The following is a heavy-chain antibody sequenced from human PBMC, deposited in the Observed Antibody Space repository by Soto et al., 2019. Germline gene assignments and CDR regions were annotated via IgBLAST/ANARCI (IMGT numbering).Heavy chain of an antibody. Sequence: PSETLSLTCTVSGGSISSTIYYWSWIRQPPGKGLEWIGYIYYSGSTYYNPSLKSRVTISVDTSKNQFSLKLSSVTAADTAVYYCARDGRRSHVTWSRIGHYYGMDVWGKGTTVTVSS. V-gene: IGHV4-30-4*01. D-gene: IGHD3-3*01. CDR1: GGSISSTIYY. J-gene: IGHJ6*04. CDR2: IYYSGST. CDR3: ARDGRRSHVTWSRIGHYYGMDV.